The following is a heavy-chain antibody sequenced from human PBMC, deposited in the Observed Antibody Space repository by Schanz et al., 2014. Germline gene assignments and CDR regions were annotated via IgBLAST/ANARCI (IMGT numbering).Heavy chain of an antibody. CDR1: GFIFSSYA. CDR2: ISTGGGNT. J-gene: IGHJ6*02. V-gene: IGHV3-23*04. CDR3: ARDRQQLVGRIGYYYGMDV. D-gene: IGHD6-13*01. Sequence: EVQLVESGGGLVQPGRSLRLSCAASGFIFSSYAMTWVRQAPGKGLEWVSAISTGGGNTYYTDSVKGRFTISRDNSKNTLYLQMNSLRAEDTAVYYCARDRQQLVGRIGYYYGMDVWGQGTTVTVSS.